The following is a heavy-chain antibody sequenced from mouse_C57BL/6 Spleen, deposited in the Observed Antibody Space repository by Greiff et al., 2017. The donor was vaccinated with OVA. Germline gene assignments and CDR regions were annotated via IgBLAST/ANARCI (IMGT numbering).Heavy chain of an antibody. CDR1: GYTFTDYY. Sequence: VQLQQSGAELVRPGASVKLSCKASGYTFTDYYINWVKQRPGQGLEWIARIYPGSGNTYYNEKFKGKATLTAEKSSSTAYMQLSSLTSEDSAVYFCARNYYDYGYAMDYWGQGTSVTVSS. D-gene: IGHD2-4*01. CDR2: IYPGSGNT. J-gene: IGHJ4*01. CDR3: ARNYYDYGYAMDY. V-gene: IGHV1-76*01.